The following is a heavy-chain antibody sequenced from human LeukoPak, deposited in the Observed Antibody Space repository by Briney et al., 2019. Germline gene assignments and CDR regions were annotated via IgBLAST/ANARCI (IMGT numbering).Heavy chain of an antibody. D-gene: IGHD2-2*01. J-gene: IGHJ6*03. CDR1: GGSISSGDYY. V-gene: IGHV4-30-4*08. CDR3: ARVRIIVAVPAARYYMDV. CDR2: IYYSGST. Sequence: SQTLSLTCTVSGGSISSGDYYWGWIRQPPGKGLEWIGYIYYSGSTYYNPSLKSRVTISVDTSKNQFSLKLSSVTAADTAVYYCARVRIIVAVPAARYYMDVWGKGTTVTVSS.